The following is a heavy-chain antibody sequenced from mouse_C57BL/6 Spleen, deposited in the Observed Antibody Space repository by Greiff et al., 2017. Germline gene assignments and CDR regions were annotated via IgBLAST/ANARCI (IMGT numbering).Heavy chain of an antibody. V-gene: IGHV3-6*01. CDR1: GYSITSGYY. CDR3: ARRQLRLHFDY. CDR2: ISYDGSN. J-gene: IGHJ2*01. D-gene: IGHD3-2*02. Sequence: EVKLLESGPGLAKPSQSLSLTCSVTGYSITSGYYWNWIRQFPGNKLEWMGYISYDGSNNYNPSLKNRISITRDTSKNQFFLKLNSVTTEDTATYYCARRQLRLHFDYWGQGTTLTVSS.